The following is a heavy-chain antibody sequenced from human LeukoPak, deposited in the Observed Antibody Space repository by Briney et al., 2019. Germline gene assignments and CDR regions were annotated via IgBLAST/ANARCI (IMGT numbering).Heavy chain of an antibody. CDR2: ISYDGSNK. CDR1: GFTFSSYA. Sequence: GGSLRLSCAASGFTFSSYAMHWVRQAPGKGLEWVAVISYDGSNKYYADSVKGRFTISRDNSKNTLYLQMNSLRAEDTAVYYCARDGTTYSGYPDYWGQGTLVTVSS. J-gene: IGHJ4*02. CDR3: ARDGTTYSGYPDY. D-gene: IGHD5-12*01. V-gene: IGHV3-30-3*01.